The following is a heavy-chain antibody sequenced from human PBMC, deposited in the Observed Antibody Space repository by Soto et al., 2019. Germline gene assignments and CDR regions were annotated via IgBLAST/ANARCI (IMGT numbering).Heavy chain of an antibody. Sequence: SETLSLTCAVSGGPISSGGYSWSWIRQPPGKGLEWIGYIYHSGSTYYNPSLKSRVTISVDRSKNQFSLKLSSVTAADTAVYYCARGPQLAPFDYWGQGTLVTVSS. CDR1: GGPISSGGYS. CDR3: ARGPQLAPFDY. V-gene: IGHV4-30-2*01. CDR2: IYHSGST. D-gene: IGHD3-10*01. J-gene: IGHJ4*02.